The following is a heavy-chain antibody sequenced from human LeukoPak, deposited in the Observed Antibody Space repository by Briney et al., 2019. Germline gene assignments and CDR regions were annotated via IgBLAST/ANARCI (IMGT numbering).Heavy chain of an antibody. J-gene: IGHJ4*02. D-gene: IGHD2/OR15-2a*01. CDR1: GFSLSGNW. V-gene: IGHV3-7*01. CDR3: ARDLDFYATDY. CDR2: IGKDGSWI. Sequence: PGGSLRLSCTASGFSLSGNWMSWVRQAPGQGLEWVANIGKDGSWIHYADSVKGRFTISRDNAKNSLSLQMNSLRADDTAIYYCARDLDFYATDYWGQGTLVTVSS.